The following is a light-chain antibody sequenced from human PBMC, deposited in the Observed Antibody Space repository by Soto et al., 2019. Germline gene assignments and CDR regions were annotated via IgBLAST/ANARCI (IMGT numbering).Light chain of an antibody. Sequence: DIQMTQSPSSLSASVGDRVTITCRASQSISTYLNWYQQKPGKAPKLLIYAASSLQSGVPSRFSGSGSGTDFTITISSLQPEDFESSYCQQSYSTPPAFGQVTKGEIK. CDR3: QQSYSTPPA. CDR2: AAS. V-gene: IGKV1-39*01. CDR1: QSISTY. J-gene: IGKJ1*01.